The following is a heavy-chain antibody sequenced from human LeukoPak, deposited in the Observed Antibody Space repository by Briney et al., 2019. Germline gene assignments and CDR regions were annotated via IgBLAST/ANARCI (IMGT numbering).Heavy chain of an antibody. CDR2: ISYDGSNK. CDR1: GFPFSSYA. D-gene: IGHD6-19*01. J-gene: IGHJ4*02. CDR3: AKSSRYGTGWYGKIDY. V-gene: IGHV3-30-3*02. Sequence: GRSLRLSCAASGFPFSSYAMHWVRQAPGKGLEWVAVISYDGSNKYHADSVKGRFTTSRGNSKNTLYLQMNSLRADDTAVYYCAKSSRYGTGWYGKIDYWGQGTLVTVS.